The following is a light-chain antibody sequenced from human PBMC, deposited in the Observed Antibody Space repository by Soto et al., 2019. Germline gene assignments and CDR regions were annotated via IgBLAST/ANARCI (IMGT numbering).Light chain of an antibody. Sequence: QSALTQPPSVSGAPGQRVTISCTGSSSNIGAGYDVQWYRQLPGTAPKLLIYGNSNRLSGVPDRFSGSKSGTSASLAITGLQAEDEADYYCQSYDSSLSGSVFGGGTKLTVL. J-gene: IGLJ2*01. CDR1: SSNIGAGYD. CDR2: GNS. V-gene: IGLV1-40*01. CDR3: QSYDSSLSGSV.